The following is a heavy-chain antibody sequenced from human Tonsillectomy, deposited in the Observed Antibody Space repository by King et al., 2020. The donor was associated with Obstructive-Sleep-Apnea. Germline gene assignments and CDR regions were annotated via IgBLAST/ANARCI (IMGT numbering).Heavy chain of an antibody. CDR1: GFTFRSYA. Sequence: VQLVESGGGLVQPGGSLSLRLSCAGSGFTFRSYAMSWVRQAPGKGLEWVSGISGSGGSTYYADSVKGRFTIPRDTSKNPLYLQLNSLRAEDTAVYYCAKYSMDYDILTGPVDYWGQGTLVTVSS. CDR2: ISGSGGST. D-gene: IGHD3-9*01. V-gene: IGHV3-23*04. CDR3: AKYSMDYDILTGPVDY. J-gene: IGHJ4*02.